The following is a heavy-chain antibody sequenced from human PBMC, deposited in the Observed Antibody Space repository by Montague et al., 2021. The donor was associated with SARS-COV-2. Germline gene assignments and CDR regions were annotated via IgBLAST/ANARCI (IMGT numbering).Heavy chain of an antibody. CDR1: SGSIISSGYY. CDR3: ARGMTRGVTTPVDY. Sequence: SETLSLTCSVSSGSIISSGYYWGWIRQPPGKELEWIGNIYYSGTTYYXXXLQSRGTISVDTSKNHLSLRLSSVTAADTAVYFCARGMTRGVTTPVDYGGQGGQVTVSS. D-gene: IGHD3-10*01. J-gene: IGHJ4*02. CDR2: IYYSGTT. V-gene: IGHV4-39*02.